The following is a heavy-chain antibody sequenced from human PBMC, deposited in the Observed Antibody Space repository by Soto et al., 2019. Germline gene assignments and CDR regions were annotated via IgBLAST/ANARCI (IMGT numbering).Heavy chain of an antibody. CDR2: ISSSGSTI. Sequence: GGSLRLSCAASGFTFSDYYMRWIRQAPGKGLEWVSYISSSGSTIYYADSVKGRFTISRDNAKNSLYLQMNSLRAEDTAVYYCARPATPYYYYYGMDVWGQGTTVTVSS. J-gene: IGHJ6*02. CDR1: GFTFSDYY. D-gene: IGHD2-15*01. V-gene: IGHV3-11*01. CDR3: ARPATPYYYYYGMDV.